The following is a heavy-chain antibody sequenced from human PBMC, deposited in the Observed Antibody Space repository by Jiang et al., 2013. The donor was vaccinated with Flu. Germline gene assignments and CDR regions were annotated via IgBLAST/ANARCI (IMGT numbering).Heavy chain of an antibody. D-gene: IGHD6-13*01. CDR2: IYTSGST. J-gene: IGHJ5*02. CDR3: ARGGLAAARWVNWFDP. Sequence: LTCTVSGGSISSYYWSWIRQPAGKGLEWIGRIYTSGSTNYNPSLKSRVTMSVDTSKNQFSLKLSSVTAADTAVYYCARGGLAAARWVNWFDPWGQGTLVTVSS. CDR1: GGSISSYY. V-gene: IGHV4-4*07.